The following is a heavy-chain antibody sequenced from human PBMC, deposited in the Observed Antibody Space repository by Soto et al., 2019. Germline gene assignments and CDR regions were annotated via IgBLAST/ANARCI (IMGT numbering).Heavy chain of an antibody. CDR3: AKGSRMWTPDY. D-gene: IGHD2-21*01. V-gene: IGHV1-3*01. Sequence: QVQLVQSWADVKKTGASVRVSCKTSGYTFTDYSIHWVRQDPGQPLEWLGWIAAGNGNTRFSQKFKGRVTITRDTSETTAYREFTSLRSEDKAVYFCAKGSRMWTPDYCGQGNLVTVS. CDR2: IAAGNGNT. CDR1: GYTFTDYS. J-gene: IGHJ4*02.